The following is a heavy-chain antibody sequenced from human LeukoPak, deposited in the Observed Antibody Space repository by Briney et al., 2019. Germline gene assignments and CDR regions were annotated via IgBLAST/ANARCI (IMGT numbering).Heavy chain of an antibody. V-gene: IGHV1-8*01. CDR2: MNPNSGRR. CDR3: ARGITPLGAFDF. CDR1: GYTFSNYD. Sequence: ASVNVSCKASGYTFSNYDINWVRQAPGQGLEGMGCMNPNSGRRVYAQKFQGRVTMTRNSSINTAYMELTSLRSDDTAVYYCARGITPLGAFDFWGQGTMVTVSS. J-gene: IGHJ3*01. D-gene: IGHD3-16*01.